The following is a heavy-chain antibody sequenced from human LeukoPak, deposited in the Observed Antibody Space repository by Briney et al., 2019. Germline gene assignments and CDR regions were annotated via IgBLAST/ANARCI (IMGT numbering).Heavy chain of an antibody. J-gene: IGHJ4*02. CDR2: ISGNGVST. Sequence: GGSLRLSCAASGFTFSIYAMHWVRQAPGKGLEYVSAISGNGVSTNYANSVKGRFTMSRDNSKNTLFLQMDSLRVEDTAVYYCARDRVGTSWSEFDSWGQGTLATVSS. V-gene: IGHV3-64*01. CDR3: ARDRVGTSWSEFDS. CDR1: GFTFSIYA. D-gene: IGHD6-13*01.